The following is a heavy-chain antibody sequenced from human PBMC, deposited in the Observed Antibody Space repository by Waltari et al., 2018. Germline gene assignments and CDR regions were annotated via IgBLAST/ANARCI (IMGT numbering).Heavy chain of an antibody. CDR2: INREGSST. Sequence: EVQLVESGGGLVQPGGSLRLSCAASGFTFSSYWMHWVRQAPGKGLVWVSRINREGSSTTYADSVKGRFTISRDNVKNTLYMQMNSLRAEDTAVYYCARDSAVGGTATTSPFDYWGQGTLVTVSS. V-gene: IGHV3-74*03. J-gene: IGHJ4*02. CDR1: GFTFSSYW. D-gene: IGHD3-16*01. CDR3: ARDSAVGGTATTSPFDY.